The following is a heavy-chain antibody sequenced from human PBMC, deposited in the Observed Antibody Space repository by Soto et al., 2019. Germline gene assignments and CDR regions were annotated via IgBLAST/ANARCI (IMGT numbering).Heavy chain of an antibody. CDR2: INPNSGGT. J-gene: IGHJ5*02. CDR1: GHTFTGYY. V-gene: IGHV1-2*02. CDR3: ARTGYDFWSGYLQPISKLINWFDP. D-gene: IGHD3-3*01. Sequence: ASVKVSCKASGHTFTGYYMHWVRQAPGQGLEWMGWINPNSGGTNYAQKFQGRVTMTRDTSISTAYMELSRLRSDDTAVYYCARTGYDFWSGYLQPISKLINWFDPWGQGTLVTVSS.